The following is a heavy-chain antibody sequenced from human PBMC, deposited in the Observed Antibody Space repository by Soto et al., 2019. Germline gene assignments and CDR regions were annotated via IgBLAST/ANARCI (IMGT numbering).Heavy chain of an antibody. V-gene: IGHV1-3*01. CDR2: INAGNGNT. CDR3: ARDSVLMVYATSYYYYYGMAV. CDR1: GYTFTSYA. D-gene: IGHD2-8*01. Sequence: GASVKVSCKASGYTFTSYAMHWVRQAPGQRLEWMGWINAGNGNTKYSQKSQGRDTITRDTSASTAYWELRSLRSEDTAVYYCARDSVLMVYATSYYYYYGMAVWGQGTTVTVSS. J-gene: IGHJ6*02.